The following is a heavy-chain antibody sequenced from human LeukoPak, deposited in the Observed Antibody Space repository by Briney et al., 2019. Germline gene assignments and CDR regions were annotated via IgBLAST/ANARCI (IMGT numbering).Heavy chain of an antibody. D-gene: IGHD6-6*01. Sequence: PGGSLRLSCAASGFTVSSNGMHWVRQAPGKGLEWVAHIQNDGNNKKYADSVKGRFTISRDNSKNTLYLQMNSLRIDDTAVYYCARDWGTSSLYLVNWGQGTLVTVSS. V-gene: IGHV3-30*02. CDR3: ARDWGTSSLYLVN. CDR1: GFTVSSNG. J-gene: IGHJ4*02. CDR2: IQNDGNNK.